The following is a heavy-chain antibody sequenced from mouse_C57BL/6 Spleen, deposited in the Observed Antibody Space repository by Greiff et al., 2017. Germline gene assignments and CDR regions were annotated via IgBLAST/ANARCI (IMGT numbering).Heavy chain of an antibody. V-gene: IGHV1-15*01. D-gene: IGHD1-1*01. CDR3: TRDGYYYGSSYDWFAY. J-gene: IGHJ3*01. Sequence: VNLVESGAELVRPGASVTLSCKASGYTFTDYEMHWVKQTPVHGLEWIGAIDPETGCTAYNQKFKGKAILTADKSSSTAYMELRSLTSEDSAVYYCTRDGYYYGSSYDWFAYWGKGTLVTVSA. CDR2: IDPETGCT. CDR1: GYTFTDYE.